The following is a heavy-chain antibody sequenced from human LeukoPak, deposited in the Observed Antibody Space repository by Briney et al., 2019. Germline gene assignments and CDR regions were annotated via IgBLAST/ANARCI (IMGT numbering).Heavy chain of an antibody. CDR3: ARVRGIAAAVLGAFDY. CDR2: INHSGST. Sequence: PSETLSLTCAVYGGSFSSYYWSWIRQPPGKGLEWIGEINHSGSTNYNPSLKSRVTISVDTSKNQFSLKLSSVTAADTAVYYCARVRGIAAAVLGAFDYWGQGTLVTVSS. V-gene: IGHV4-34*01. J-gene: IGHJ4*02. CDR1: GGSFSSYY. D-gene: IGHD6-13*01.